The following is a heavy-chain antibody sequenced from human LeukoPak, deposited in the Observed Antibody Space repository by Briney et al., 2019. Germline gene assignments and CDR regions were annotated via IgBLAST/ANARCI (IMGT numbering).Heavy chain of an antibody. CDR1: GYNFNRYG. D-gene: IGHD1-26*01. Sequence: ASVRVSCKASGYNFNRYGVSWVRQAPGQGLEWVGWISGSNGNTYYAQSFQGRVTMTTDVSTGTAYMDLRNLGFDDTAVYFCARSGRGTYYYFDLWGQGTLVSVSS. V-gene: IGHV1-18*01. CDR3: ARSGRGTYYYFDL. CDR2: ISGSNGNT. J-gene: IGHJ4*02.